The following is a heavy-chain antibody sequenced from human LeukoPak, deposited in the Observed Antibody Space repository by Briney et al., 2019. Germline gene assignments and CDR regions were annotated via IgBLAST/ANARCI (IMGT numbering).Heavy chain of an antibody. CDR2: IYYSGST. Sequence: SSEPLSLTCTVSGGSVSSGSYYWSWIRQPPGKGLEWIGYIYYSGSTNYNPSLKSRVTISVDTSKNQFSLKLSSVTAADTAVYYCARRKGAAAGTTSGSFDYWGEGTLVTVSS. CDR1: GGSVSSGSYY. V-gene: IGHV4-61*01. D-gene: IGHD6-13*01. J-gene: IGHJ4*02. CDR3: ARRKGAAAGTTSGSFDY.